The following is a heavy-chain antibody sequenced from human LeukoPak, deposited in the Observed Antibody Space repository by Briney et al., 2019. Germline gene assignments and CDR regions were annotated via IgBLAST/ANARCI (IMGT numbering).Heavy chain of an antibody. Sequence: GGSLRLSCAASGFTFSSYSMNWVRQAPGKGLEWVSSISSSSSYIYYADSVKGRFTISRDNSKNTMYLQMNSLRAEDTAVYYCAKAEGSGSYYPDNWGQGTLVTVSS. CDR3: AKAEGSGSYYPDN. J-gene: IGHJ4*02. D-gene: IGHD3-10*01. CDR1: GFTFSSYS. CDR2: ISSSSSYI. V-gene: IGHV3-21*01.